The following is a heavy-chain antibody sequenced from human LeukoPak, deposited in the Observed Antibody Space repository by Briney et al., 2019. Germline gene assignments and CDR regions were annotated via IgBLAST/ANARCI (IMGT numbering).Heavy chain of an antibody. Sequence: GGSLRLSCAASGFSVSSKYMNWVRQAPGKGLEWVSVIYSGGSTYYADSVKGRFTISRDNSKNSLFVQMNSLRAEDTAVYFCAKSRSGSANWALQIFDNWGQGTLVTVSS. CDR3: AKSRSGSANWALQIFDN. J-gene: IGHJ4*02. D-gene: IGHD1-1*01. CDR2: IYSGGST. CDR1: GFSVSSKY. V-gene: IGHV3-53*01.